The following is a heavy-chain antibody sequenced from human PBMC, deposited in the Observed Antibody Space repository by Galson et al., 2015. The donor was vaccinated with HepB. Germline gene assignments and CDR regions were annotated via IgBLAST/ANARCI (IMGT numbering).Heavy chain of an antibody. J-gene: IGHJ4*02. CDR2: INHSGST. Sequence: LSLTCAVYGGSFSGYYWSWIRQPPGKGLEWIGEINHSGSTNYNPSLKSRVTISVDTSKNQFSLKLSSVTAADTAVYYCARVPRSCSGGSCYPAYFDYWGQGTLVTVSS. V-gene: IGHV4-34*01. CDR1: GGSFSGYY. CDR3: ARVPRSCSGGSCYPAYFDY. D-gene: IGHD2-15*01.